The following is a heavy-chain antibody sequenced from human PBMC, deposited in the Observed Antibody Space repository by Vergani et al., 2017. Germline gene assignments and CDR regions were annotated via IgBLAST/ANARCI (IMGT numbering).Heavy chain of an antibody. Sequence: QVQLVESGGGVVQPGRSLRLSCAASGFTFSSYAMHWVRQAPGKGLEWVAVISYDGSNKYYADSVKGRFTISRDNSKNTLYLQMNSLRAEDTAVYYCAKDAGWEGMNYWGQGTLVTVSS. CDR3: AKDAGWEGMNY. D-gene: IGHD6-19*01. CDR2: ISYDGSNK. CDR1: GFTFSSYA. J-gene: IGHJ4*02. V-gene: IGHV3-30*01.